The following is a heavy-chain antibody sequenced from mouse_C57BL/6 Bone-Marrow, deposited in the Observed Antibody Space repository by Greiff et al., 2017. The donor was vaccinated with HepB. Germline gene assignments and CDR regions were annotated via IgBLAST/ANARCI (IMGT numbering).Heavy chain of an antibody. CDR3: ARSPRGSYWYFDG. V-gene: IGHV1-69*01. CDR1: GYTFTSYW. J-gene: IGHJ1*03. Sequence: QVQLQQPGAELVMPGASVKLSCKASGYTFTSYWMHWVKQRPGQGLEWIGEIDPSDSYTNFNQKFKGKSTLTVDKSSSTAYMKLSSLTSEDSAVYYCARSPRGSYWYFDGWGTGTTVTVSS. CDR2: IDPSDSYT.